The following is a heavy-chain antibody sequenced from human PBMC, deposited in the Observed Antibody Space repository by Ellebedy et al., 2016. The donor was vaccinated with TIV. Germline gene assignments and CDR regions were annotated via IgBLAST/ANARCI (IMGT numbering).Heavy chain of an antibody. V-gene: IGHV3-53*01. CDR1: GFTVTTNY. D-gene: IGHD4-23*01. Sequence: GESLKISCAASGFTVTTNYMNWVRQAPGKGLEWVSVIFSAADGGETHYADSVKGRFTISRDSSKNTLYLQMNSLRAEDTAVYYCARDAAGNGGKLYYWGQGALVTVSS. CDR3: ARDAAGNGGKLYY. J-gene: IGHJ4*02. CDR2: IFSAADGGET.